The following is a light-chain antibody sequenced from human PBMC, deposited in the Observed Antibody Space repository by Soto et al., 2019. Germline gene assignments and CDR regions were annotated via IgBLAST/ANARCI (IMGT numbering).Light chain of an antibody. CDR3: QQYNNWPWT. CDR2: GAS. CDR1: QSVSSN. V-gene: IGKV3-15*01. Sequence: EIVMTQSPITLSVSPGERATLSCRASQSVSSNLAWYQQKPGQAPRLLIYGASTRATGIPARFSGSGSGREFTLSISSLQSEDFAVYYCQQYNNWPWTFGQGTKVDIK. J-gene: IGKJ1*01.